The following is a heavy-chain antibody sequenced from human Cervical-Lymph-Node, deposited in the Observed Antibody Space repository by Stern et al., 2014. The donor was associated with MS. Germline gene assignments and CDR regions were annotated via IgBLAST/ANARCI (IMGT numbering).Heavy chain of an antibody. CDR2: ISYDGSDT. CDR3: VKRGITEVRGVRLGDY. J-gene: IGHJ4*02. V-gene: IGHV3-30*18. Sequence: QVQLVESGGGVVQPGRSLRLTCTVSGFTFSSYGMHWVRQAPGQGLEWVSVISYDGSDTYYAESVKGRFTISRDNTKSTLYLEMRRLRREDTAVYYCVKRGITEVRGVRLGDYWGPGTLVIVSS. CDR1: GFTFSSYG. D-gene: IGHD3-10*01.